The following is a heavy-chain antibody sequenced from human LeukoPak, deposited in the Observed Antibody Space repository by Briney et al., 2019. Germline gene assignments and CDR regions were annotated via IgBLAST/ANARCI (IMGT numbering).Heavy chain of an antibody. J-gene: IGHJ3*02. CDR1: GFTFSSYS. CDR2: ISSSSSYM. CDR3: ARDLYYYDSSGYYPGAFDI. V-gene: IGHV3-21*01. Sequence: GGSLRLSCAVSGFTFSSYSMNWVRQAPGKGLEWVSSISSSSSYMYYADSVKGRFTISRDNAKNSLYLQMNSLRAEDTAVYYCARDLYYYDSSGYYPGAFDIWGQGTMVTVSS. D-gene: IGHD3-22*01.